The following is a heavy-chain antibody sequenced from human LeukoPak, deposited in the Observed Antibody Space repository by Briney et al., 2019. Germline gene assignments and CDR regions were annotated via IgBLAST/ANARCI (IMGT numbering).Heavy chain of an antibody. J-gene: IGHJ4*02. D-gene: IGHD3-22*01. CDR2: IYYSGST. CDR3: ARHKVVSPSSGYSDPFFDY. V-gene: IGHV4-59*08. CDR1: GGSISSYY. Sequence: PSETLSLTCTVSGGSISSYYWSWIRQPPGKGLEWIGYIYYSGSTNYNPSLKSRVTISVDTSKNQFSLKLSSVTAADTAVYYCARHKVVSPSSGYSDPFFDYWGQGTLVTVSS.